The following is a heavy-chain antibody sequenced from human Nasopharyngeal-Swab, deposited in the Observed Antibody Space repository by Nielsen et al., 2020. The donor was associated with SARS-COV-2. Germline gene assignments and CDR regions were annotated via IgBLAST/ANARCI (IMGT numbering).Heavy chain of an antibody. Sequence: GESLKISCAASGFTFSSYAMSRVRQAPGKGLEWVSAISGSGGSTYYADSVKGRFTISRDNSKNTLYLQMNSLRAEDTAVYYCAKVLGQEFDYWGQGTLVTVSS. CDR3: AKVLGQEFDY. CDR1: GFTFSSYA. J-gene: IGHJ4*02. CDR2: ISGSGGST. V-gene: IGHV3-23*01.